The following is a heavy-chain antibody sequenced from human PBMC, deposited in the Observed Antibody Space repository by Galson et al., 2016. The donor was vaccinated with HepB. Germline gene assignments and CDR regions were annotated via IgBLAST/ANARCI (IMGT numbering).Heavy chain of an antibody. CDR1: GYTLVNHY. CDR2: INPFYCNT. D-gene: IGHD1-1*01. Sequence: SVKVSCKASGYTLVNHYIHWVRQAPGQGLEWMGVINPFYCNTRLPESLQGRVTMTTDTSTTSVYMELSSLRFDDTAGYYCAREESGMTRLGPPVNYYYGLDVWGQGTTVIVSS. V-gene: IGHV1-46*04. CDR3: AREESGMTRLGPPVNYYYGLDV. J-gene: IGHJ6*02.